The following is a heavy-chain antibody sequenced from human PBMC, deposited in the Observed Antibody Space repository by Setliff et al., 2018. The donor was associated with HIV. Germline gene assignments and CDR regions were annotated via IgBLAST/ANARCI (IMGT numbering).Heavy chain of an antibody. Sequence: KSGGSLRLSCAASGFTFSDYYMSWIRQAPGKGLEWVSYISSSGSTIYYADSVKGRFTISRDNAKNSLYLQMNSLRADDTAVYYCVKDVVKFWSGSGALDFWGPGTLVTVSS. V-gene: IGHV3-11*04. D-gene: IGHD3-3*01. J-gene: IGHJ4*02. CDR1: GFTFSDYY. CDR2: ISSSGSTI. CDR3: VKDVVKFWSGSGALDF.